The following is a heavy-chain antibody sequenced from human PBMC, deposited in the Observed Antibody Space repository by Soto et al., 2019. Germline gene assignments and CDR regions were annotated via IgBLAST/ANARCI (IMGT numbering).Heavy chain of an antibody. Sequence: ADPLSSRSTVYGGSYSGYYWHWLYQPPGKGLEWIGEINHSGSTSYNPSLKSRATISVDASKNQVSLKLNSVTAADSAVYYCARCSITMIVTDYWGQGTLVTVS. V-gene: IGHV4-34*01. CDR2: INHSGST. CDR1: GGSYSGYY. J-gene: IGHJ4*02. D-gene: IGHD3-22*01. CDR3: ARCSITMIVTDY.